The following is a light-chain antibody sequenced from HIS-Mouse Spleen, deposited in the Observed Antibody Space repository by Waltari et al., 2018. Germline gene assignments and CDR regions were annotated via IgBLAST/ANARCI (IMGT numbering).Light chain of an antibody. CDR2: AAS. CDR3: PQYYIYPFT. CDR1: QGISSY. Sequence: FSASRGDRVTIPCRASQGISSYLAWYQQKPGKAPKLLIYAASTFPRLVPSPFLGSGSVPAFTLPISFLPSADFATYYCPQYYIYPFTFGQGTKVEI. J-gene: IGKJ1*01. V-gene: IGKV1-8*01.